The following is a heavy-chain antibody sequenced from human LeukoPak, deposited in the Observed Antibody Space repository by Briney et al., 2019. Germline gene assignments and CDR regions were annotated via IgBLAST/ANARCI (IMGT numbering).Heavy chain of an antibody. D-gene: IGHD1/OR15-1a*01. V-gene: IGHV5-51*01. J-gene: IGHJ4*02. Sequence: GESPKISCKGSGYSFTSYWIGWVRQMPGKGLEWMGLIFPGDSDTIYNPSFRGQVTISADKSITTAYLQWSSLKASDTAMYYCATSESQTKFDYWGQGTLVTASS. CDR2: IFPGDSDT. CDR1: GYSFTSYW. CDR3: ATSESQTKFDY.